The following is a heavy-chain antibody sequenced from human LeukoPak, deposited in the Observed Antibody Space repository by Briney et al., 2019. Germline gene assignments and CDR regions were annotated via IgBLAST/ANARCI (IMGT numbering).Heavy chain of an antibody. CDR3: AGLGITMIGGV. D-gene: IGHD3-10*02. CDR1: GFTFSSYG. Sequence: PGGSLRLSCATSGFTFSSYGMNWVRQAPGKGLEWLASIRSDKSDTYYADSVKGRFTISRDNSKNTLYLQMNSLRDEDTAVYYCAGLGITMIGGVWGKGTTVTISS. J-gene: IGHJ6*04. CDR2: IRSDKSDT. V-gene: IGHV3-30*02.